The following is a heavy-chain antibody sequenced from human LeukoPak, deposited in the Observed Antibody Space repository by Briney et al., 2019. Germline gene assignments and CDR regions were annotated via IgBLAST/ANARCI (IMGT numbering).Heavy chain of an antibody. CDR1: GFTFSRHG. CDR3: AKESRKSRDYYDSSGFDY. Sequence: GGSLRLSCAPSGFTFSRHGMHWVRQAPGKGLEWVSAISGSGGSTYYADSVKGRFTISRDNSKNTLYLQMNSLRAEDTAVYYCAKESRKSRDYYDSSGFDYWGQGTLVTVSS. D-gene: IGHD3-22*01. J-gene: IGHJ4*02. V-gene: IGHV3-23*01. CDR2: ISGSGGST.